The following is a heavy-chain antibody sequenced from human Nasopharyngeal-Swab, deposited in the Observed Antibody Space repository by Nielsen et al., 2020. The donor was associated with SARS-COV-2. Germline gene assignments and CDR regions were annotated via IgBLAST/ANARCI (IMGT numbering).Heavy chain of an antibody. CDR3: ARARGAYGDYYYYYYTDV. CDR2: TYYRSKWYN. V-gene: IGHV6-1*01. Sequence: SQSLSRTCAISGDSVSSSSAAWNWIRQVPSRGLEWLGRTYYRSKWYNDYAVSVKSRITINPDTSKNQFSLHLNSVTPEDTAVYYCARARGAYGDYYYYYYTDVWGKGTTVTVSS. J-gene: IGHJ6*03. CDR1: GDSVSSSSAA. D-gene: IGHD4-17*01.